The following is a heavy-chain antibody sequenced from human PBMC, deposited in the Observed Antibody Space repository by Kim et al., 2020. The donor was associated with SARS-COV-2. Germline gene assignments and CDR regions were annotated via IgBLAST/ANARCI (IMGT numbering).Heavy chain of an antibody. D-gene: IGHD3-16*01. V-gene: IGHV3-48*02. Sequence: GGSLRLSCATSGFTFSAYDMNWVRQPPGKGLEWLSFITKSSTTIYYADSVEGRFTISRDNAKNSLFLQMNSLRDEDTALYYCARDRMGGAFDLWGQGTMV. CDR1: GFTFSAYD. J-gene: IGHJ3*01. CDR3: ARDRMGGAFDL. CDR2: ITKSSTTI.